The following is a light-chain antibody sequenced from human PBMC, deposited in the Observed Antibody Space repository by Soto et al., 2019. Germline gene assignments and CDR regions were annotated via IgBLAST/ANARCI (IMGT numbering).Light chain of an antibody. CDR2: AAS. Sequence: DLQLTQSPSFLSASVGDRVTITCRASQGISSYLAWYQQKPGKAPKLLIYAASTLQSGVPSRFSGNGSGTEFTLTISSLQPEDFATYYCQQLNSYPITFGQGTRLEIK. V-gene: IGKV1-9*01. CDR3: QQLNSYPIT. CDR1: QGISSY. J-gene: IGKJ5*01.